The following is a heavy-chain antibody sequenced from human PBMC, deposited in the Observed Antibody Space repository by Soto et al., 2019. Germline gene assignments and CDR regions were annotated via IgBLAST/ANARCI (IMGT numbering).Heavy chain of an antibody. CDR1: GFTFGSYG. CDR3: AKDRGYSEGYFDY. CDR2: ISYDGSNK. D-gene: IGHD5-18*01. Sequence: PGGSLRLSCAASGFTFGSYGMHWVRQAPGKGLEWVAVISYDGSNKYYADSVKGRFTISRDNSKNTLYLQMNSLRAEDTAVYYCAKDRGYSEGYFDYWGQGTLVTVSS. V-gene: IGHV3-30*18. J-gene: IGHJ4*02.